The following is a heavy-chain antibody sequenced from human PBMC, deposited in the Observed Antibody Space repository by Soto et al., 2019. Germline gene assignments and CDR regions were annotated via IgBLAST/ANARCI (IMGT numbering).Heavy chain of an antibody. CDR3: ARDKGYCSGASCPDFDY. V-gene: IGHV1-69*08. D-gene: IGHD2-15*01. CDR1: GGTLSSYT. J-gene: IGHJ4*02. CDR2: IIPNLGIT. Sequence: QVQLVQSGAEVKKPGSSVKVSCKASGGTLSSYTFRWVRQAPGQGLEWMGRIIPNLGITNYAQKFQGRITIIVDKSTSTAYMELSSLRSEDTAVYYCARDKGYCSGASCPDFDYWGQGTQVTVSS.